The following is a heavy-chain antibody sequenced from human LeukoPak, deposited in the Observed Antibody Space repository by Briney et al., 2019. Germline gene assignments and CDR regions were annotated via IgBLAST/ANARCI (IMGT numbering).Heavy chain of an antibody. D-gene: IGHD3-10*01. J-gene: IGHJ4*02. V-gene: IGHV5-51*01. CDR2: IYPGDSDT. Sequence: GESLKISCKSSGYSFTSYWIGWVRQMPGKGLEWMGIIYPGDSDTRYSPSFQGQVTISADKSISTAYLQWSSLKASDTAMYYCARHRRKSIIGTASSRGFDSWGQGTLVTVSS. CDR3: ARHRRKSIIGTASSRGFDS. CDR1: GYSFTSYW.